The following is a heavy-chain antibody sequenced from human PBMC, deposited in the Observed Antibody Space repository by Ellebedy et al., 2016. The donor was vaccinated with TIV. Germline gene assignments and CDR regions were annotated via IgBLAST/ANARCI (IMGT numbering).Heavy chain of an antibody. D-gene: IGHD4-17*01. Sequence: GGSLRLSCAAPGFTFSSYWMSWVRQAPGKGLEWVANINQDGSEKYYVDSVKGRFAISRDNAKNSLYLQMNGLGADDTAVYYCVTDGGYGDYRSPTHAFEFWGQGTMVTVSS. CDR2: INQDGSEK. CDR1: GFTFSSYW. J-gene: IGHJ3*01. CDR3: VTDGGYGDYRSPTHAFEF. V-gene: IGHV3-7*01.